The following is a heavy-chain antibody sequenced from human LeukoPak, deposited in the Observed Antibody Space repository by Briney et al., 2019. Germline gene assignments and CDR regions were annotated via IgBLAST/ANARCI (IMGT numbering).Heavy chain of an antibody. J-gene: IGHJ6*03. Sequence: GGSLRLSCAASGFTFSDYYMSWIRQAPGKGLEWVSHISSSGSTIYYADSVEGRFTISRDNTKNSLYLQMNSLRAGDTAVYYCTRGLRGYYYYYMDVWGKGITVTVSS. V-gene: IGHV3-11*04. CDR3: TRGLRGYYYYYMDV. CDR1: GFTFSDYY. D-gene: IGHD4-17*01. CDR2: ISSSGSTI.